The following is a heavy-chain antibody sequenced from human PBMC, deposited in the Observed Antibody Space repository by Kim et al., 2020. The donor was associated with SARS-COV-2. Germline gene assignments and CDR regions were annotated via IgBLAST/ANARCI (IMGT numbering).Heavy chain of an antibody. V-gene: IGHV3-23*01. CDR3: ARGLGGERYYFEY. D-gene: IGHD2-21*01. J-gene: IGHJ4*02. Sequence: VKGRFTISRDNSKNTLSLQMNRLRAEDTAVYYCARGLGGERYYFEYWGQGALVTVSS.